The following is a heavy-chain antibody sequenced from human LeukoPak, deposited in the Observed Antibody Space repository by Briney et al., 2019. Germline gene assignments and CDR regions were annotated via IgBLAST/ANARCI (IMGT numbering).Heavy chain of an antibody. V-gene: IGHV4-59*08. J-gene: IGHJ4*02. D-gene: IGHD6-6*01. CDR2: IYYSGST. CDR3: ARRLNEYSSSAVDY. CDR1: GGSISSYY. Sequence: SETLSLTCTVSGGSISSYYWSWIRQPPGKGLEWIGYIYYSGSTNYNPSLKSRVTISVDTSKNQFSLRLSSVTAADTAVYYCARRLNEYSSSAVDYWGQGTLVTVSS.